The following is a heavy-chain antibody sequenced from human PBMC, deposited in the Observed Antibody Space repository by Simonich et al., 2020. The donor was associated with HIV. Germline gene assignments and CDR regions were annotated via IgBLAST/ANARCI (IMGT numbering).Heavy chain of an antibody. D-gene: IGHD2-2*01. CDR2: IDHYDGET. Sequence: EVQLVQSGAEVKKPGATMKISCNISGHTFIDYYLHWMQQAPGKGLEWVGLIDHYDGETIYAEKFQGRVTITADTSTDTVYMELSSLRSEDTAMYDCATVVVRPAATRGTWFDPWGQGTLVTVSS. CDR1: GHTFIDYY. V-gene: IGHV1-69-2*01. CDR3: ATVVVRPAATRGTWFDP. J-gene: IGHJ5*02.